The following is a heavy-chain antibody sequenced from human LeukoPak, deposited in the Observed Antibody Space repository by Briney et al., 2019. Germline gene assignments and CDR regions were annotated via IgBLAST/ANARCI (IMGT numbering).Heavy chain of an antibody. CDR1: GFTFSSYA. CDR2: ISGSGGST. V-gene: IGHV3-23*01. J-gene: IGHJ4*02. CDR3: AKDEHRTTVGHFDY. D-gene: IGHD4-23*01. Sequence: GGSLRLSCAASGFTFSSYAMSWVRQAPGEGLEWVSAISGSGGSTYYADSVKGRFTISRDNSKNTLYLQMNSLRAEDTAVYYCAKDEHRTTVGHFDYWGQGTLVTVSP.